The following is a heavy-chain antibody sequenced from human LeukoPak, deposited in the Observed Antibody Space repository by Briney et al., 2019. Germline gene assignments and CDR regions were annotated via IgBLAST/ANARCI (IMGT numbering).Heavy chain of an antibody. Sequence: SGGSLRLLCAASGFTFSSYYMSWVRQAPGKGLEWVSVIYSGGSTYYADSVKGRFSISRDNSKNTLYLQMNSLRAEDTAVYYCAREEESGSSYFDYWGQGTLVTVSS. CDR1: GFTFSSYY. CDR3: AREEESGSSYFDY. D-gene: IGHD1-26*01. J-gene: IGHJ4*02. CDR2: IYSGGST. V-gene: IGHV3-53*01.